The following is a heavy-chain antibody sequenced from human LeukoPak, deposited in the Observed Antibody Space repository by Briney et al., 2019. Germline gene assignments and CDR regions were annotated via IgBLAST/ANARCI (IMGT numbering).Heavy chain of an antibody. CDR2: ISGSGGST. V-gene: IGHV3-23*01. CDR1: GFTFSSYA. CDR3: AKDRELVRYFDWLLFAY. J-gene: IGHJ4*02. Sequence: PGGSLRLSCAASGFTFSSYAMSWVRQAPGKGLEWVSAISGSGGSTYYADSVKGRFTISRDNSKNTLYLQMNSLRAEDTAVYYCAKDRELVRYFDWLLFAYWGQGTLVTVSS. D-gene: IGHD3-9*01.